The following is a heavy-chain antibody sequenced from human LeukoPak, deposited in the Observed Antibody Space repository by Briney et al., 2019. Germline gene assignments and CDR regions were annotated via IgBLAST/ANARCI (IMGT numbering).Heavy chain of an antibody. CDR1: GFTFSSYA. J-gene: IGHJ4*02. D-gene: IGHD1-26*01. CDR2: ISGSGGST. V-gene: IGHV3-23*01. Sequence: GGSLRLSCAASGFTFSSYAMSWVRQAPGKGLEWVSAISGSGGSTYYADSVKGRFTISRDNSKNTLYLQMNSLRADDTAVYYCAKDEGGRGSSLFDYWGQGTLVTVSS. CDR3: AKDEGGRGSSLFDY.